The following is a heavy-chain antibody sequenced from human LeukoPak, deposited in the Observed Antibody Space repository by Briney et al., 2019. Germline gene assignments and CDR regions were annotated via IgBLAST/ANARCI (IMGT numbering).Heavy chain of an antibody. CDR2: ISSSSGYI. CDR1: GFTFSSYS. D-gene: IGHD3-22*01. CDR3: TTLVVAH. J-gene: IGHJ1*01. Sequence: GGSLRLSCAASGFTFSSYSMNWVRRAPGKGLEWVSFISSSSGYIYYAESVKGRFTTSRDNAKNSLYLQMNSLRAEDTAVYYCTTLVVAHWGQGTLVTVSS. V-gene: IGHV3-21*01.